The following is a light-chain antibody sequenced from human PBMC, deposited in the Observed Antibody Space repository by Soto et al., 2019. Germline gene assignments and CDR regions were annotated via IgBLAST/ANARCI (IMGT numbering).Light chain of an antibody. J-gene: IGLJ2*01. CDR3: CSYEHGRTWV. Sequence: QSALTQPASVSGSPGQSITISCIGTTSDVGSHNLVSWYQQHPGKAPKLMIYEGSERPSGVSNRFSGSQSGNAASLTISGLQAEDEADYSCCSYEHGRTWVFGAGTKLTVL. CDR2: EGS. CDR1: TSDVGSHNL. V-gene: IGLV2-23*01.